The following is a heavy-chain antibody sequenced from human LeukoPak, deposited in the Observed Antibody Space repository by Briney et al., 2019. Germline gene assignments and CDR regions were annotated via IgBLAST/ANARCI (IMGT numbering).Heavy chain of an antibody. D-gene: IGHD3-16*01. J-gene: IGHJ4*02. Sequence: PGGSLRLSCAASGFTFSSYDMHWVRQVTGKGLEWVSAIGTTGDTYYPGSVKGRFTISRENAKNSLYLQMNSPRAGDTAVYYCARAIAAFRGVNYFDYWGQGTLVTVAP. V-gene: IGHV3-13*01. CDR1: GFTFSSYD. CDR2: IGTTGDT. CDR3: ARAIAAFRGVNYFDY.